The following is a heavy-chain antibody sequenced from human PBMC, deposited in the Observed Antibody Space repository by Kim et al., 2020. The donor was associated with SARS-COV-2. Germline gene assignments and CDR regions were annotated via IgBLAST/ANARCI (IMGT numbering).Heavy chain of an antibody. J-gene: IGHJ6*02. Sequence: SETLSLTCTVSGGSISSYYWSWIRQPPGKGLEWIGYIYYSGSTNYNPSLKSRVTISVDTSKNQFSLKLSSVTAADTAVYYCARGSKLDHYYYYGMDVWGQGTTVTVSS. CDR2: IYYSGST. V-gene: IGHV4-59*13. CDR3: ARGSKLDHYYYYGMDV. D-gene: IGHD1-1*01. CDR1: GGSISSYY.